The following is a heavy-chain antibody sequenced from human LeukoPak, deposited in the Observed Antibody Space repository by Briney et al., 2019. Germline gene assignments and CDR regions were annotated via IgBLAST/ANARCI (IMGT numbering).Heavy chain of an antibody. CDR3: ARAVAGTLYYHYYGMDV. Sequence: SQTLSLTCAISGDSVSSNSAAWNWIRHSPSRGLEWLGRTYYRSKWYNDYAVSVKSRITINPDTSKNQFSLQLNSVTPEDTAVYYCARAVAGTLYYHYYGMDVWGQGTTVTVSS. CDR2: TYYRSKWYN. V-gene: IGHV6-1*01. CDR1: GDSVSSNSAA. J-gene: IGHJ6*02. D-gene: IGHD6-19*01.